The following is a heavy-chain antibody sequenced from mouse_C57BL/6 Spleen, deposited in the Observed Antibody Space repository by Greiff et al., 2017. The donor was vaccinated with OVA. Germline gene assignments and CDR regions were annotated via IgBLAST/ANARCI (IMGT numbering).Heavy chain of an antibody. Sequence: QVQLKQSGPGLVQPSQSLSITCTVSGFSLTSYGVHWVRQSPGKGLEWLGVIWSGGSTDYNAAFISRLSISKDNSKSQVFFKMNSLQADDTAIYYCARKRTGEGYFDVWGTGTTVTVSS. CDR1: GFSLTSYG. CDR2: IWSGGST. D-gene: IGHD4-1*01. J-gene: IGHJ1*03. V-gene: IGHV2-2*01. CDR3: ARKRTGEGYFDV.